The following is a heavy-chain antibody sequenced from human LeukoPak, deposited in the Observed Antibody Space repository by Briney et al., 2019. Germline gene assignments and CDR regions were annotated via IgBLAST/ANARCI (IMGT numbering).Heavy chain of an antibody. CDR2: ISDRGST. CDR3: ARGGSIAIFGILTPFDY. CDR1: GGSVSGY. D-gene: IGHD3-3*01. Sequence: SSETLSLTCSVSGGSVSGYWSWIRQPPGKGLEWIGYISDRGSTNYNPSLKSRVTISLDTSKHQFSLKLSSVTAADTAVYYCARGGSIAIFGILTPFDYWGQGTLVTVSS. V-gene: IGHV4-59*02. J-gene: IGHJ4*02.